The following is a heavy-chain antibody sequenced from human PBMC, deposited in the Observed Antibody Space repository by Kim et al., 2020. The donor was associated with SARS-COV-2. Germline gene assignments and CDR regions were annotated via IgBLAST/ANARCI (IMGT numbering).Heavy chain of an antibody. CDR3: ASAYYS. J-gene: IGHJ4*02. CDR2: SSSSYI. V-gene: IGHV3-21*01. D-gene: IGHD3-10*01. Sequence: SSSSYIYYADSVKGRFTISRDNAKNSLYLQMNSLRAEDTAVYYCASAYYSWGQGTLVSVSS.